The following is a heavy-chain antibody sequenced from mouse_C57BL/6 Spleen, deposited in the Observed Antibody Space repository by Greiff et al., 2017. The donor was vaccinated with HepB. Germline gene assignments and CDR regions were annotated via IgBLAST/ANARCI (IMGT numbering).Heavy chain of an antibody. Sequence: VQLQQSGAELVRPGASVKLSCKASGYTFTDYYINWVKQRPGQGLEWIARIYPGSGNTYYNEKFKGKATLTAEKSSSTAYMQLSSLTSEDSAVYFCARGKTAQATAWFAYWGQGTLVTVSA. V-gene: IGHV1-76*01. CDR1: GYTFTDYY. CDR3: ARGKTAQATAWFAY. CDR2: IYPGSGNT. J-gene: IGHJ3*01. D-gene: IGHD3-2*02.